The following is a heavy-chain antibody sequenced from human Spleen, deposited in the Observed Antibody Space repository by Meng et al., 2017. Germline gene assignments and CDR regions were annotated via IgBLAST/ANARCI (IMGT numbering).Heavy chain of an antibody. Sequence: GESPKISCEGSGFTFSNAYMTWVRKVPGKRLECVGRIKSKPDGETIDYAAPVKGRFTIPRDDSKNTVYLQMNRLTTEDTAVYYCSGHIDYWGQGTRVTGAS. CDR2: IKSKPDGETI. D-gene: IGHD5-12*01. V-gene: IGHV3-15*01. CDR1: GFTFSNAY. J-gene: IGHJ4*02. CDR3: SGHIDY.